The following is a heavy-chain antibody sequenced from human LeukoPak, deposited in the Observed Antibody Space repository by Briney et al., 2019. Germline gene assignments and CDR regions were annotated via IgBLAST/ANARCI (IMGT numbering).Heavy chain of an antibody. V-gene: IGHV3-53*01. D-gene: IGHD2-2*01. Sequence: PGGPLKLSCAPSGLTVSTNFMSWVRQAPGKGLEGVSVIYSGGTTYYADSVKGRFTISRDSSKNTLYLQMNSLRAEDTALYYCARGSCPEALRNWGQRIMVTVPS. J-gene: IGHJ1*01. CDR2: IYSGGTT. CDR1: GLTVSTNF. CDR3: ARGSCPEALRN.